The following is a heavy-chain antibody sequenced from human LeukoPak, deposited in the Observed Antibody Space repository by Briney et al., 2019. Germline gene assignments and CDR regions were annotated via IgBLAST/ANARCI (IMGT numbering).Heavy chain of an antibody. D-gene: IGHD2-2*01. J-gene: IGHJ6*03. CDR3: VRRPYCSSTICFGSAYTDI. V-gene: IGHV5-51*01. CDR1: GYIFTNYW. CDR2: IYPGDSGT. Sequence: GESLKISCKGSGYIFTNYWLGWVRQMPGKGLEWMGIIYPGDSGTRYSPPLQGQVIISVDKSINTAYLQWGSLKASDTAMYYCVRRPYCSSTICFGSAYTDIWGEGTKVTVSS.